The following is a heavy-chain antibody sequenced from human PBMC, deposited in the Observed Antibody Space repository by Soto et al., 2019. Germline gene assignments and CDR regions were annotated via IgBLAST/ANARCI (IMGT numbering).Heavy chain of an antibody. CDR3: ARSGMRQLVPISAYYYYGMDV. V-gene: IGHV1-3*01. Sequence: QVQLVQSGAEVKKPGASMKVSCKASGYTFTSYAMHWVRQAPGQRLEWMGWINAGNGNTKYSQKFQGRVTITRDTSASTAYMELSSLRSEDTAVYYCARSGMRQLVPISAYYYYGMDVWGQGTTVTVSS. J-gene: IGHJ6*02. CDR2: INAGNGNT. CDR1: GYTFTSYA. D-gene: IGHD6-6*01.